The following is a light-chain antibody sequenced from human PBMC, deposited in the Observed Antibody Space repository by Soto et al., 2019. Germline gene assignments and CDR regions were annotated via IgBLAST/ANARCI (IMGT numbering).Light chain of an antibody. CDR3: QHYNNWPPWT. V-gene: IGKV3-15*01. CDR2: GAS. J-gene: IGKJ1*01. CDR1: QSVSSN. Sequence: EIVMTQSPATLSVSPGERATLSCRASQSVSSNLAWYQQKPGQAPRLLIYGASTRATGIPARFSGSGSGTEFTVTISGLLSEDFAIYYCQHYNNWPPWTFGQGTKVEIK.